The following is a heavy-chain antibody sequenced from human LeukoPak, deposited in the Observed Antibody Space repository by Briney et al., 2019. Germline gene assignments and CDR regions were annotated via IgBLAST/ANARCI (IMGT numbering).Heavy chain of an antibody. D-gene: IGHD3-22*01. Sequence: GESLKISCKGSGYSFTSYWISWVRQMPGKSLEWMGTIDPSDSYTNYSPSFQGHVTISADKSISTAYMQWSSLKASDTAMYYCARLPYYYDFSGYYIDYWGQGTLVTVSS. CDR3: ARLPYYYDFSGYYIDY. CDR2: IDPSDSYT. CDR1: GYSFTSYW. V-gene: IGHV5-10-1*01. J-gene: IGHJ4*02.